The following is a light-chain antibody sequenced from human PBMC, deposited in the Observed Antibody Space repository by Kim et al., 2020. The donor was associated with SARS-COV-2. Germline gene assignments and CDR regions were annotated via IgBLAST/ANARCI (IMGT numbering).Light chain of an antibody. CDR3: QQYGYSPWT. V-gene: IGKV3-20*01. CDR2: GAS. Sequence: SPGVRATLSCRASQSVSASNLAWYQHKPGRAPRLLIYGASTRATGIPDRFSGSGSETDFTLTISRLEPEDFAMYYCQQYGYSPWTFGQGTKVDIK. J-gene: IGKJ1*01. CDR1: QSVSASN.